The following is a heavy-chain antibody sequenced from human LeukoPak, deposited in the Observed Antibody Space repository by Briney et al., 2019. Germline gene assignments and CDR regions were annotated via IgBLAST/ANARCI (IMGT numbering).Heavy chain of an antibody. CDR1: GFTFSSYD. CDR2: IGTAGDT. Sequence: PGGSLRLSCAASGFTFSSYDMHWVRQATGKGLEWVSAIGTAGDTYYPGSVKGRFTISRENAKNSLYLQMNSLRAGDTAVYYCARAGRAGYSYGPSYYYYGMDVWGQGTTVTVSS. V-gene: IGHV3-13*01. CDR3: ARAGRAGYSYGPSYYYYGMDV. J-gene: IGHJ6*02. D-gene: IGHD5-18*01.